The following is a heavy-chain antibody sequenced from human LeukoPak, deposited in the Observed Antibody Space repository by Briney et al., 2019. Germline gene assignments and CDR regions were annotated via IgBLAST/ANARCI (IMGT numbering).Heavy chain of an antibody. D-gene: IGHD2-8*01. CDR1: GYTFTSYD. Sequence: ASVKVSCKASGYTFTSYDINWVRQATGQGLEWMGWMNPNSGNTGYAQKLQGRVTMNRDTSITTAYMELSTLRSEDTAVYYCARGPRLSWFDPWGQGTLVTVSS. V-gene: IGHV1-8*01. CDR3: ARGPRLSWFDP. J-gene: IGHJ5*02. CDR2: MNPNSGNT.